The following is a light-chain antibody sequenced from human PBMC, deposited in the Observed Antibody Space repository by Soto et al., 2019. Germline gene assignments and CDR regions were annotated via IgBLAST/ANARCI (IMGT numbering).Light chain of an antibody. CDR3: QHYNSYSEA. CDR1: QSVSSN. Sequence: EIVMTQSPATLSVAPGERATLSCGASQSVSSNLAWYQQKPGQAPRLLIYGASTRATGIPARFSGSGSGTEFTLTISSLQPDDFATYYCQHYNSYSEAFAQGTKVDIK. J-gene: IGKJ1*01. CDR2: GAS. V-gene: IGKV3-15*01.